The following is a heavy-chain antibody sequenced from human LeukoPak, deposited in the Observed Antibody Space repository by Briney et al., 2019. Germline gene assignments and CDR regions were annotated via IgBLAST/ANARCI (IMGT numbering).Heavy chain of an antibody. Sequence: SETLSLTCTVSGGSIRSSYYYWGWIRQPPGKGLEWIGYIYYSGSTNYNPSLKSRVTISVDTSKNQFSLKLSSVTAADTAVYYCARLNHDYSNPIDYWGQGTLVTVSS. CDR1: GGSIRSSYYY. CDR2: IYYSGST. D-gene: IGHD4-11*01. CDR3: ARLNHDYSNPIDY. J-gene: IGHJ4*02. V-gene: IGHV4-61*05.